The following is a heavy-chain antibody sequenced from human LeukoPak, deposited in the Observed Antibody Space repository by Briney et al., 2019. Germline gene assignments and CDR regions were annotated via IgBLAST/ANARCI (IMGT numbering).Heavy chain of an antibody. CDR2: TNHNGNS. CDR3: VRDEASSGIKAIDY. Sequence: PSETLSLTCSVSGGSISSDIYYWGWIRQPPGKGLEWIASTNHNGNSAYKPSLRGRLTISLDTSQNQFSLKVTSVTAADTAVCYCVRDEASSGIKAIDYWGQGVLVTVSS. V-gene: IGHV4-39*07. CDR1: GGSISSDIYY. D-gene: IGHD3-10*01. J-gene: IGHJ4*02.